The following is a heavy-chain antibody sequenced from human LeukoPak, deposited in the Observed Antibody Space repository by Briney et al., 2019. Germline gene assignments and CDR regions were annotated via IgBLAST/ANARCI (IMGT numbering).Heavy chain of an antibody. CDR2: ISTYNGNT. CDR1: GYTFTNYG. Sequence: GASVKVSCKASGYTFTNYGITWVRQAPGQGLEWMGWISTYNGNTKYAQKFQGRVTMTTDTSTSTAYMELRSLRSDDTAVYYRARLFRVMAYCGGDCYQYYFDYWGQGTLVTVSS. CDR3: ARLFRVMAYCGGDCYQYYFDY. V-gene: IGHV1-18*01. D-gene: IGHD2-21*02. J-gene: IGHJ4*02.